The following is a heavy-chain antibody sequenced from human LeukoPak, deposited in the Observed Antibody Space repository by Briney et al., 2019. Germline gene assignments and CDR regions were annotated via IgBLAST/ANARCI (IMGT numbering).Heavy chain of an antibody. V-gene: IGHV5-51*01. CDR2: IYPGDSNT. Sequence: GESLKISFKGSGYSFTSYWIGWVRQMPGKGLERMGIIYPGDSNTRYSPSFQGQVAISADKSISTAYLQWSSLKASDTAMYYCARRYYYGSGSSFDYWGQGTLVTVSS. D-gene: IGHD3-10*01. CDR3: ARRYYYGSGSSFDY. CDR1: GYSFTSYW. J-gene: IGHJ4*02.